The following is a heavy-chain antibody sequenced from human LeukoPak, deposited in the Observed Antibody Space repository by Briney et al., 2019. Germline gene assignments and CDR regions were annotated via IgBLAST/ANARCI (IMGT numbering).Heavy chain of an antibody. CDR1: GDSISGYY. Sequence: SETLSLTCTVSGDSISGYYWSWIRQPPGKGLEWIGYVYYGGTTNYNPPLNSRVTMSVDTSKSQFSLKLRSVTAADTALYYCARGPLRGGFDFWGQGNLVTVSS. CDR2: VYYGGTT. V-gene: IGHV4-59*01. D-gene: IGHD3-16*01. J-gene: IGHJ4*02. CDR3: ARGPLRGGFDF.